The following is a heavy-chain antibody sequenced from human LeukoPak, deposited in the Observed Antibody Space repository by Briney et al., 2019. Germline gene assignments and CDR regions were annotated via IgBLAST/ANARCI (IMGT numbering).Heavy chain of an antibody. D-gene: IGHD1-26*01. CDR2: ISFDGSNK. CDR1: GFTFSSYG. V-gene: IGHV3-30*18. Sequence: GGSLRLSCAASGFTFSSYGMHWVRQAPGKGLEWVALISFDGSNKYYADSVKGRFYISRDNSKNTLYLQMNSLRAEDTAVYYCAKPPEVGATVGYFDYWGQGTLVTVSS. J-gene: IGHJ4*02. CDR3: AKPPEVGATVGYFDY.